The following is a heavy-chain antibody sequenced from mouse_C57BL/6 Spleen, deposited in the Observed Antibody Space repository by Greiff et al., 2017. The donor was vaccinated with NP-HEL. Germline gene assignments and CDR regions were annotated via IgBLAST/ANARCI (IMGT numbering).Heavy chain of an antibody. V-gene: IGHV1-15*01. CDR1: GYTFTDYE. CDR2: IDPETGGP. D-gene: IGHD1-1*01. CDR3: TRPYNYGSSYYFDY. Sequence: QVQLQQSGAELVRPGASVTLSCKASGYTFTDYEMHWVKQTPVHGLEWIGAIDPETGGPAYNEQFIGKAILTADKSSNTAYIELRSLTSEDAAVYYCTRPYNYGSSYYFDYGGQGTTLTVSS. J-gene: IGHJ2*01.